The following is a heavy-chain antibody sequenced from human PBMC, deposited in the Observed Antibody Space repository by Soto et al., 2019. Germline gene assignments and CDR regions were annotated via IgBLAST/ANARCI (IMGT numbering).Heavy chain of an antibody. CDR3: ASTVGGAVVDAFDI. V-gene: IGHV4-4*02. J-gene: IGHJ3*02. D-gene: IGHD4-17*01. Sequence: SETLSLTCAVSGGSISSSNWWSWVRQPPGKGLEWIGEIYHSGSTNYNPSLKSRVTISVDKSKNQFSLKLSSVTAADTAVYYCASTVGGAVVDAFDIWGQGTMVTVSS. CDR1: GGSISSSNW. CDR2: IYHSGST.